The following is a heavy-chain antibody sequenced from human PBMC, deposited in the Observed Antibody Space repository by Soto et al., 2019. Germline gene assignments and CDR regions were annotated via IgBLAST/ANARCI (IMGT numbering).Heavy chain of an antibody. CDR1: GFIFSTYW. CDR3: ARRNGDYGHSDY. Sequence: GGSLRLSCGASGFIFSTYWMSWVRQAPGKGLEWVANIKYDGSEKYCVDSVEGRFTISRDNAKNSLYLQWSSLKASDTAMYYCARRNGDYGHSDYWGQGTLVTVSS. J-gene: IGHJ4*02. D-gene: IGHD4-17*01. V-gene: IGHV3-7*03. CDR2: IKYDGSEK.